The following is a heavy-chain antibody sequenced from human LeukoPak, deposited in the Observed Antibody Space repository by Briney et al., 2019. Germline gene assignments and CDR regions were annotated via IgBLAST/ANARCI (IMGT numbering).Heavy chain of an antibody. V-gene: IGHV3-30*04. CDR2: ISYDGSNK. Sequence: GGSLRLSCAASGFTFSSYAMHWVRQAPGKGLEWVAVISYDGSNKYYADSVKGRFTISRDNSKNTLYLQMNSLRVEDTAVYYCASGVSASRYWGQGTLVTVSS. CDR3: ASGVSASRY. J-gene: IGHJ4*02. CDR1: GFTFSSYA.